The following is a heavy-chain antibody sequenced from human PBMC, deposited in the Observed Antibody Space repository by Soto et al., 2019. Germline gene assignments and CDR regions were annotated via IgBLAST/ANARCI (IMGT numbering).Heavy chain of an antibody. CDR3: ARVYCSSTSCYIWGSWFDP. Sequence: SETLSLTCTVSGGSISSSSYYWGWIRQPPGKGLEWIGSIYYSGSTYYNPSLKSRVTISVDTSKNQFSLKLSSVTAADTAVYYCARVYCSSTSCYIWGSWFDPWGQGTLVTVSS. V-gene: IGHV4-39*07. D-gene: IGHD2-2*02. CDR1: GGSISSSSYY. J-gene: IGHJ5*02. CDR2: IYYSGST.